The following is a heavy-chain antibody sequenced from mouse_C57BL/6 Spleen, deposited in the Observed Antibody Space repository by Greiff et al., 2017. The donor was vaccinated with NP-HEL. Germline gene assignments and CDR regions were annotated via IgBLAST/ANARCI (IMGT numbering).Heavy chain of an antibody. CDR3: ARRDNTEGFAY. V-gene: IGHV1-69*01. D-gene: IGHD1-1*01. CDR2: IDPSDSYT. Sequence: QVQLQQPGAELVMPGASVKLSCKASGYTFTSYWMHWVKQRPGQGLEWIGEIDPSDSYTNYNQKFKGKSTLTVDKSSSTAYMQLSSLTSEDSAVYYCARRDNTEGFAYWGQGTLVTVSA. CDR1: GYTFTSYW. J-gene: IGHJ3*01.